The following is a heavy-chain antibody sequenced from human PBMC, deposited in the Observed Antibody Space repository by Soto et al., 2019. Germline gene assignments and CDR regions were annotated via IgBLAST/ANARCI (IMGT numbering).Heavy chain of an antibody. J-gene: IGHJ4*02. CDR1: GYTFTSYG. CDR2: ISAYNGNT. CDR3: AATERPITGTTGYFDY. Sequence: GASVKVSCKASGYTFTSYGISWVRQAPGQGLEWMGWISAYNGNTNYAQKFQERVTITRDMSTSTAYMELSSLRSEDTAVYYCAATERPITGTTGYFDYWGQGTLVTVSS. D-gene: IGHD1-20*01. V-gene: IGHV1-18*01.